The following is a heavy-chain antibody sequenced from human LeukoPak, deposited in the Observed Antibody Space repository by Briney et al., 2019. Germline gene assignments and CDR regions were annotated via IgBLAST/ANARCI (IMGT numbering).Heavy chain of an antibody. V-gene: IGHV4-59*01. Sequence: SETLSLTCTVSGGSISSYYWSWIRQPPGKGLEWIGYIYYSGSTNYNPSLKSRVTISVDTSKNQFSLKLSSVTAADTAVYYCARGAYYCDSSGYFFDYWGQGTLVTVSS. J-gene: IGHJ4*02. D-gene: IGHD3-22*01. CDR1: GGSISSYY. CDR3: ARGAYYCDSSGYFFDY. CDR2: IYYSGST.